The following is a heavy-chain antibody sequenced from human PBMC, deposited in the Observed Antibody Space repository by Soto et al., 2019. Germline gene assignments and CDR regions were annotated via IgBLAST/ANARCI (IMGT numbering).Heavy chain of an antibody. CDR1: GYTFTGYY. V-gene: IGHV1-2*04. CDR2: INPNSGGT. Sequence: GASLKVSCKASGYTFTGYYMHWVRQAPGQGLEWMGWINPNSGGTNYAQKFQGWVTMTRDTSISTAYMELSRLRSDDTAVYYCARVKGGYDSSGYYEINYFDYWGQGTLVTAPQ. J-gene: IGHJ4*02. D-gene: IGHD3-22*01. CDR3: ARVKGGYDSSGYYEINYFDY.